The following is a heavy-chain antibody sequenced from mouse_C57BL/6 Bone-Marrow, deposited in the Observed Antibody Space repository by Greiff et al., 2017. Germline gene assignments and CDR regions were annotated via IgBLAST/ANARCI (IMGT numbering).Heavy chain of an antibody. J-gene: IGHJ3*01. D-gene: IGHD1-1*01. CDR3: ARKLRAY. V-gene: IGHV1-81*01. CDR1: GYTFTSYG. CDR2: IYPRSGNT. Sequence: LQESGAELARPGASVKLSCKASGYTFTSYGISWVKQRTGQGLEWIGEIYPRSGNTYYNEKFKGKATLTADKSSSTAYMELRSLTSEDSAVYFCARKLRAYWGQGTLVTVSA.